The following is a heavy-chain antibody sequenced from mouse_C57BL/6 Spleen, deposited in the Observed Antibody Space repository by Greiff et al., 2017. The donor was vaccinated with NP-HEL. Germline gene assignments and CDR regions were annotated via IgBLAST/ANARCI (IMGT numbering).Heavy chain of an antibody. CDR3: AREARV. CDR1: GYSITSGYY. V-gene: IGHV3-6*01. CDR2: ISYDGSN. J-gene: IGHJ1*03. Sequence: DVKLQESGPGLVKPSQSLSLTCSVTGYSITSGYYWNWIRQFPGNKLEWMGYISYDGSNNYNPSLKNRISITRDTSKNQFFLKLNSVTTEDTATYYCAREARVWGTGTTVTVSS.